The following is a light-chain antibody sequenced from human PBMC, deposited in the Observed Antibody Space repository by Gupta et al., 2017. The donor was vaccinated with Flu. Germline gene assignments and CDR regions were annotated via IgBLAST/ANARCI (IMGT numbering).Light chain of an antibody. CDR1: SSDVGGYNY. CDR2: EVT. Sequence: QSALTQPASVSGSPGQSITTSCTGTSSDVGGYNYVSWYQQHPGIAPKLIIYEVTNRLSGVSNRFSGSKSGSTASLTISGLQAEDESDYFCSSYSSSGTLFVFGTGTKVTVL. CDR3: SSYSSSGTLFV. J-gene: IGLJ1*01. V-gene: IGLV2-14*01.